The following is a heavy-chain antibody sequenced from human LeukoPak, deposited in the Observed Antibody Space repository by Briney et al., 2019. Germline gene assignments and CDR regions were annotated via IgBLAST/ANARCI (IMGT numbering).Heavy chain of an antibody. Sequence: ASVKVSCKASGYTFTSYDINWVRQATGQGLEWMGWMNPNSGNTGYAQKFQGRVTMTRNTSISTAYMVLSSLRSEDTAVYYCARGLGIVATITVYYFDYWGQGTLVTVSS. CDR3: ARGLGIVATITVYYFDY. D-gene: IGHD5-12*01. J-gene: IGHJ4*02. CDR2: MNPNSGNT. V-gene: IGHV1-8*01. CDR1: GYTFTSYD.